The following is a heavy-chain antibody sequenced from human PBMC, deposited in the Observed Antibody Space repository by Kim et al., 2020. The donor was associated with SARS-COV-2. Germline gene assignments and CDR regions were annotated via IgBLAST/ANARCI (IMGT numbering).Heavy chain of an antibody. CDR3: ASGYSSSSSIKSYYYYGMDV. D-gene: IGHD6-6*01. CDR1: GFTVSSNY. Sequence: GGSLRLSCAASGFTVSSNYMSWVRQAPGKGLEWVSVIYSGGSTYYADSVKGRFTISRDNSKNTLYLQMNSLRAEDTAVYYCASGYSSSSSIKSYYYYGMDVWGQGTTVTVSS. J-gene: IGHJ6*02. V-gene: IGHV3-66*01. CDR2: IYSGGST.